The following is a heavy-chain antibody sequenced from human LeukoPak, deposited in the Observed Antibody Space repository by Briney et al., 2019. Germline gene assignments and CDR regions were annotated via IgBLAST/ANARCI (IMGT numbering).Heavy chain of an antibody. J-gene: IGHJ4*02. CDR2: MNPNSGNT. CDR1: GYTFTSYD. V-gene: IGHV1-8*01. D-gene: IGHD4-17*01. Sequence: ASVKVSCKASGYTFTSYDINWVRQATGQGLEWMGWMNPNSGNTGYAQKLQGRVTMTTDTSTSTAYMELRSLRSDDTAVYYCARVTTVTPNDYWGQGTLVTVSS. CDR3: ARVTTVTPNDY.